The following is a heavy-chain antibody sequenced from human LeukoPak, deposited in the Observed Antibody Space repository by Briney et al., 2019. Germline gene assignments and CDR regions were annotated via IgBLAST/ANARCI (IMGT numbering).Heavy chain of an antibody. V-gene: IGHV3-23*01. D-gene: IGHD1-26*01. J-gene: IGHJ4*02. Sequence: QPGGSLRLSCAASGFTFRSYVMSWVRQAPGKGLERVSAISGSGGSTYYADSVKGRFTISRDNSKNTLYLKMNSLRAEDTAVYYCANMAGGSYLGYFGYWGQGTLVTVSS. CDR3: ANMAGGSYLGYFGY. CDR1: GFTFRSYV. CDR2: ISGSGGST.